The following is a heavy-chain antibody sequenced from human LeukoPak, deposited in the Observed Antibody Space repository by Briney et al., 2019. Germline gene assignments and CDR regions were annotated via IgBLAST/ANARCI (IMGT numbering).Heavy chain of an antibody. J-gene: IGHJ4*02. CDR1: GYSFTDYY. V-gene: IGHV1-46*01. CDR3: ARYSSSSVAPSY. D-gene: IGHD6-6*01. CDR2: INPAAGAT. Sequence: GASVNVSCKASGYSFTDYYVHWVRQAPGQGLEWMAIINPAAGATIYAQKFQGRVTVTGDSSTSIVYLELSGLRSDDTAVYYCARYSSSSVAPSYWGQGTLVTVSS.